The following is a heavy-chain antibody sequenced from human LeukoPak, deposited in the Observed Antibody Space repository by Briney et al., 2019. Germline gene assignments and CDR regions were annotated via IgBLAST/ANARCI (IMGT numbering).Heavy chain of an antibody. CDR2: IYYSGST. Sequence: PSETLSLTCTVSGGSISSYYWSRIRQPPGKGLEWIGYIYYSGSTNYNPSLKSRVTISLDTSKNQFSLKLSSVTAADTAVYYCARGGRGGYSYGSDYWGQGTLVTVSS. CDR1: GGSISSYY. J-gene: IGHJ4*02. CDR3: ARGGRGGYSYGSDY. D-gene: IGHD5-18*01. V-gene: IGHV4-59*01.